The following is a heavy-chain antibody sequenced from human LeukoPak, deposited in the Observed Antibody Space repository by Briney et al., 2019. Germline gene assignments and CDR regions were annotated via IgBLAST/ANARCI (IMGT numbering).Heavy chain of an antibody. V-gene: IGHV4-34*01. D-gene: IGHD4-11*01. J-gene: IGHJ4*02. Sequence: MASETLPLTCAVYGGSFSGYYWSWIRQPPGKGLEWIGEINHSGSTNYNPSLKSRVTISVDTSKNQFSLKLSSVTAADTAVYYCARRLLRSMTNLDYWGQGTLVTVSS. CDR2: INHSGST. CDR3: ARRLLRSMTNLDY. CDR1: GGSFSGYY.